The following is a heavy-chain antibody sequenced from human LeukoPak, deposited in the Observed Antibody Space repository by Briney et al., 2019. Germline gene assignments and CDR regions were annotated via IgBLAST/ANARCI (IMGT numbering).Heavy chain of an antibody. CDR2: IYYSGST. V-gene: IGHV4-39*07. D-gene: IGHD4-17*01. CDR3: ARWLDTVNAFDI. Sequence: SETLSLTCTVSGGSISSSSYYWGWIRQPPGKGLEWIGSIYYSGSTYYNPSLKSRVTISVDTSKNQFSLKLSSVTAADTAVYYCARWLDTVNAFDIWGQGTMVTVSS. J-gene: IGHJ3*02. CDR1: GGSISSSSYY.